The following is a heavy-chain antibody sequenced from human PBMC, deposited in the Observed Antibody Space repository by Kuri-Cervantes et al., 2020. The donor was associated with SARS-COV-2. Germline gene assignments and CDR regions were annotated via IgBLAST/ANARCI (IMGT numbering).Heavy chain of an antibody. V-gene: IGHV3-20*04. CDR2: INWNGGST. J-gene: IGHJ4*02. Sequence: GESLKISCAASGFTFDDYGMSWVRQAPGKGLEWVSGINWNGGSTGSADSVKGRFTISRDNAKNSLYLQLNSLRAEDTAVYYCASFPFYGALFDYWGQGTLVTVSS. CDR1: GFTFDDYG. CDR3: ASFPFYGALFDY. D-gene: IGHD4-17*01.